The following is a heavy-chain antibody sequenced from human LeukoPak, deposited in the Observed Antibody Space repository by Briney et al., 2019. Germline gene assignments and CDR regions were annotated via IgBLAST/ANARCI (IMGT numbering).Heavy chain of an antibody. V-gene: IGHV3-23*01. J-gene: IGHJ4*02. D-gene: IGHD6-19*01. CDR2: ISGSGGST. Sequence: TGGSLRLSCAASGFTFSSYAMSWVRQAPGKGLEWVSAISGSGGSTYYADSVKGRFTISRDNSKNTLYLQMNSLRAEDTAVYYCAKGVGSGWCIFDYWGQGTLVTVSS. CDR1: GFTFSSYA. CDR3: AKGVGSGWCIFDY.